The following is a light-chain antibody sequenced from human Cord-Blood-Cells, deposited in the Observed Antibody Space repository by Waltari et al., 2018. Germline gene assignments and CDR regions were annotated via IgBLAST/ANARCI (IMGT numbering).Light chain of an antibody. Sequence: SYDLTQPPSLCVSPAQPASSTCYGDEVRDKWACWYQQKPGQPPVLVIYQDSKRPSGIPERFSGSNSGNTATLTIRGTQAMDETDYYCQAWDSSTVVFGGGTKLTVL. CDR2: QDS. CDR1: EVRDKW. CDR3: QAWDSSTVV. V-gene: IGLV3-1*01. J-gene: IGLJ2*01.